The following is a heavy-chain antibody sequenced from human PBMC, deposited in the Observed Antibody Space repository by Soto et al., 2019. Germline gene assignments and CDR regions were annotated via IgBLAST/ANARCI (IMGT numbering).Heavy chain of an antibody. D-gene: IGHD3-22*01. CDR3: ARGQGYYDPTYFDY. J-gene: IGHJ4*02. Sequence: SETLSLTCTVSGGSVSSGSYYWNWIRQPPGKGLEWIGCIYYSGSTNYNPSLKSRVTISADTSKNQFSLKVRSVTAADTAVYYCARGQGYYDPTYFDYWGQGTLVTVSS. CDR1: GGSVSSGSYY. CDR2: IYYSGST. V-gene: IGHV4-61*01.